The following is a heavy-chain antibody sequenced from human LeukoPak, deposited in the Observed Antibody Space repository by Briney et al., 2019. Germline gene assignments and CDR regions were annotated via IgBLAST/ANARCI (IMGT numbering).Heavy chain of an antibody. CDR3: ARDESSRDDKNGYQY. V-gene: IGHV4-4*07. CDR2: IHMSGST. CDR1: GGSITAYY. Sequence: SETLSLTCSVSGGSITAYYWSWIRQSAAKGLEWIGRIHMSGSTNYKSSLKSRVAMSMDRSENLLTLELRSATAADTAVYYCARDESSRDDKNGYQYWGQGIMVTVSS. D-gene: IGHD3-22*01. J-gene: IGHJ4*02.